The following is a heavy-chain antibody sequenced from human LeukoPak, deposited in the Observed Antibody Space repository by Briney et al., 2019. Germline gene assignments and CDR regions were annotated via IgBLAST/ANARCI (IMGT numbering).Heavy chain of an antibody. D-gene: IGHD1-26*01. V-gene: IGHV3-7*01. CDR1: GFTFSTYW. CDR2: IKQDGSEK. Sequence: GGSLRLSCAASGFTFSTYWMSWVREAPGKGLEWVANIKQDGSEKYYVDSVKGRFTTSRDNAKNSLYLQMNSLRAEDTAVYYCARSGSYSEFDYWGQGTLVTVSS. J-gene: IGHJ4*02. CDR3: ARSGSYSEFDY.